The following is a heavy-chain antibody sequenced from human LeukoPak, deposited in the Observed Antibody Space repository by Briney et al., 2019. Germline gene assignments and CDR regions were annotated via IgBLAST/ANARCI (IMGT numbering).Heavy chain of an antibody. V-gene: IGHV4-59*01. Sequence: SSETLPLTCTVSGGSIGTYYWSWIRQPPGKGLEWIAYIDYRGSTTYNPSLKSRVTMSVDTSKNQFSLKLSSVTAADTAVYYCARVDYDSSGYSDYWGQGTLVTVST. J-gene: IGHJ4*02. D-gene: IGHD3-22*01. CDR2: IDYRGST. CDR3: ARVDYDSSGYSDY. CDR1: GGSIGTYY.